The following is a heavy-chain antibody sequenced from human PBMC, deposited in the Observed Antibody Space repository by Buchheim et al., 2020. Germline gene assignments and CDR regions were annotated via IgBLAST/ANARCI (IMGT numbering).Heavy chain of an antibody. CDR3: ASGDDLYYFDY. D-gene: IGHD3/OR15-3a*01. CDR2: ISYDGSNK. Sequence: QVQLVESGGGVVQPGRSLRLSCAASGFTFSSYAMHWVRQAPGKGLEWVAVISYDGSNKYYADSVKGRFTISRDNSKNTLHLQMNSLRAEDTAVYYCASGDDLYYFDYWGQGTL. V-gene: IGHV3-30*04. J-gene: IGHJ4*02. CDR1: GFTFSSYA.